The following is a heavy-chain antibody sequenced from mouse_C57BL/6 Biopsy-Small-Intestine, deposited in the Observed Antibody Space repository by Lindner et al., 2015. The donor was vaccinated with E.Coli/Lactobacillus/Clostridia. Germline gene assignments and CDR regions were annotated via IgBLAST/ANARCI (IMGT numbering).Heavy chain of an antibody. J-gene: IGHJ3*01. CDR3: ARVELSGLAWFPY. D-gene: IGHD1-1*01. CDR1: GYTFTSYW. Sequence: VQLQESGTELVKPGASVKLSCKPSGYTFTSYWMHWVKRRPGQGLEWIGAINPGTGDTNYNAKFKSKATLTVDKSSSTVYMQVSSLTSEDSAVYYCARVELSGLAWFPYWGQGTLVTVSA. CDR2: INPGTGDT. V-gene: IGHV1-53*01.